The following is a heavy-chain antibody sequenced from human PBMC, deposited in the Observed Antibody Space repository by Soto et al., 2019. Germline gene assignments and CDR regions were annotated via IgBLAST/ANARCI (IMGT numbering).Heavy chain of an antibody. D-gene: IGHD6-19*01. J-gene: IGHJ4*02. CDR1: GFSLSTDGVG. V-gene: IGHV2-5*02. Sequence: QIALKESGPTVVKPTQTLTLTCTFSGFSLSTDGVGVGWIRQPPGKALEWLALIYWDDDKRYSPSLKSRLTIPKDTSKNQVVLSMTKMDPVDTATFYCAQEGGGVAGFDYWGQGTLVTVSS. CDR3: AQEGGGVAGFDY. CDR2: IYWDDDK.